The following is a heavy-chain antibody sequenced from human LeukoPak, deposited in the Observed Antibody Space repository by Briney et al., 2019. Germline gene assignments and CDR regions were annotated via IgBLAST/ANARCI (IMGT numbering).Heavy chain of an antibody. Sequence: SETLSLTCAVYCGSYSGYYWNWIRQPAGEGLEWIGEINHSGSTNYNPSLKSRVTISVDTSKNQFSLKLSSVTAADTAVYYCASYGFGIGYWGQGTLVTVSS. J-gene: IGHJ4*02. V-gene: IGHV4-34*01. D-gene: IGHD3-10*01. CDR3: ASYGFGIGY. CDR1: CGSYSGYY. CDR2: INHSGST.